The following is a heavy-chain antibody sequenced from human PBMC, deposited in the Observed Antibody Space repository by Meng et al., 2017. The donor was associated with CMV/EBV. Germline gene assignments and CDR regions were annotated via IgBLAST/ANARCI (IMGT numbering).Heavy chain of an antibody. D-gene: IGHD6-6*01. CDR2: ISWNSGSI. CDR3: AKWKAARSVFDY. J-gene: IGHJ4*02. CDR1: GFTFDDYA. V-gene: IGHV3-9*01. Sequence: GGSLRLSCAASGFTFDDYAMHWVRQAPGKGLEWVSGISWNSGSIGYADSVKGRFTISRDNAKNSLYLQMNSLRAEDTALYYCAKWKAARSVFDYWGQGTLVTVSS.